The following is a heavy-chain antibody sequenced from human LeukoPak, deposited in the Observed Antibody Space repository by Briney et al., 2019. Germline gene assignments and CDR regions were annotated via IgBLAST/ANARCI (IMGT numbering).Heavy chain of an antibody. CDR1: GFSFDDYG. D-gene: IGHD6-25*01. CDR3: AKVSGRSDPYYYYYYYMDV. Sequence: GGSLRLSCAASGFSFDDYGMNWVRQAPGKGLEWVCRVNANGASTAYADSVKGRFTISRDNAKNSLYLQMNSLRAEDTALYYCAKVSGRSDPYYYYYYYMDVWGKGTTVTVSS. J-gene: IGHJ6*03. V-gene: IGHV3-20*04. CDR2: VNANGAST.